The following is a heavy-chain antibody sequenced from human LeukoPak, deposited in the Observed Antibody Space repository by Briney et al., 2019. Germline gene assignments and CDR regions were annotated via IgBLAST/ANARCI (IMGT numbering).Heavy chain of an antibody. CDR3: AREYSSSSGRSFDY. CDR2: ISSSTTNM. Sequence: GGSPRLSCAASGFTFSTYSMNWVRQAPGKGLEWVSYISSSTTNMYYADSVKGRFTISRDNAKNSLYLQMNSLRAEDTAVYYCAREYSSSSGRSFDYWGQGTLVTVSS. CDR1: GFTFSTYS. D-gene: IGHD6-6*01. J-gene: IGHJ4*02. V-gene: IGHV3-48*01.